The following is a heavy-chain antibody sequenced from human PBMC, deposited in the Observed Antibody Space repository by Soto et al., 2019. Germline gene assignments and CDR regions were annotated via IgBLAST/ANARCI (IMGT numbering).Heavy chain of an antibody. D-gene: IGHD3-22*01. CDR1: GESFNGYY. CDR3: ARGWYYYDSSGYYYTTTLDY. V-gene: IGHV4-34*01. J-gene: IGHJ4*02. CDR2: INHKENT. Sequence: SETLSLTCAVYGESFNGYYWNWIRQPPGKGLEWIGEINHKENTRYNPSLRSRLSISVDTSKNQFSLNLNSLTAADTAVYFCARGWYYYDSSGYYYTTTLDYWGQGTLVTVSS.